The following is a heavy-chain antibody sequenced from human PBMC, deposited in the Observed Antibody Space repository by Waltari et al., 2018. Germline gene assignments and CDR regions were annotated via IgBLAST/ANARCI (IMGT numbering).Heavy chain of an antibody. J-gene: IGHJ3*02. D-gene: IGHD3-10*01. V-gene: IGHV4-59*01. CDR1: GGSISSYY. CDR3: ARAWYYYGSGSYAFDI. CDR2: IYYSGST. Sequence: QVQLQESGPGLVKPSETLSLTCPVSGGSISSYYWSWIRQPPGKGLEWIGYIYYSGSTNYNPSLKSRVTISVDTSKNQFSLKLSSVTAADTAVYYCARAWYYYGSGSYAFDIWGQGTMVTVSS.